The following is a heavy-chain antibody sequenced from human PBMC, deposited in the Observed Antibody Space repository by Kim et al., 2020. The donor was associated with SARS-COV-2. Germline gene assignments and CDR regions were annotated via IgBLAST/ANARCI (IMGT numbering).Heavy chain of an antibody. Sequence: ASVKVSCKASGYTFTNYAMNWVRQAPGQGLEWMGWINTNTGNPTYAQGFTGRFVFSLDTSVSTAYLQISSLKAEDTAVFYCARDFAQVLRYFDWPYRTSKGWFDPWGQGTLVTVSS. D-gene: IGHD3-9*01. CDR1: GYTFTNYA. CDR3: ARDFAQVLRYFDWPYRTSKGWFDP. V-gene: IGHV7-4-1*02. CDR2: INTNTGNP. J-gene: IGHJ5*02.